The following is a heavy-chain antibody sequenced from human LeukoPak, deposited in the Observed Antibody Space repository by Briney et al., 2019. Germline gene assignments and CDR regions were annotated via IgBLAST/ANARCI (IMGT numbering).Heavy chain of an antibody. CDR2: MKPNSGQT. V-gene: IGHV1-8*01. Sequence: GASVTVSCKTSGYTFSKYDVNWVRQATGQGLEWMGWMKPNSGQTGYAQRFQGRIIMTRNTSISTPYMQLNSLTSEDTAKYYCARGPPERTYSDFWGQGTLVTVSS. CDR1: GYTFSKYD. CDR3: ARGPPERTYSDF. J-gene: IGHJ4*02. D-gene: IGHD4-11*01.